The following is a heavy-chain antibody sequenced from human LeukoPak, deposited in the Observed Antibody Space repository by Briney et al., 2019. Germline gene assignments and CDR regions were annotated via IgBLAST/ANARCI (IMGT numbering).Heavy chain of an antibody. V-gene: IGHV4-61*02. D-gene: IGHD2-2*01. Sequence: KTSQTLSLTCTVSGGSITSAGYSWGWIRQPAGKGLEWIGRIYSSGSTNSNPSLKSRVTISVDTSKNQFSLKLSSETAADTAVYYCARGYCTSTSCSENRYYFDSWGQGTLVTVSS. J-gene: IGHJ4*02. CDR2: IYSSGST. CDR1: GGSITSAGYS. CDR3: ARGYCTSTSCSENRYYFDS.